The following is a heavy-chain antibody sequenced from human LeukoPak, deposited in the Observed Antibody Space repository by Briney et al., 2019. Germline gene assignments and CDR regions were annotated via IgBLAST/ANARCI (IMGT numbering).Heavy chain of an antibody. Sequence: SETLSLTCTVSGGSISSYYWNWIRLPPGKGLEWIGYIYSSGSTIYNPSLKSRVTISIDTSRNQFSLRLSSVTAADTAVYYCARGEAPPYYYYMDVWGKGTTVTVSS. CDR2: IYSSGST. CDR3: ARGEAPPYYYYMDV. V-gene: IGHV4-59*12. D-gene: IGHD1-26*01. CDR1: GGSISSYY. J-gene: IGHJ6*03.